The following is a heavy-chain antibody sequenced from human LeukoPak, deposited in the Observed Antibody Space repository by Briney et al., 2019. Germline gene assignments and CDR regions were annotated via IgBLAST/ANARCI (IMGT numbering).Heavy chain of an antibody. D-gene: IGHD6-13*01. CDR2: IYHSGST. J-gene: IGHJ4*02. V-gene: IGHV4-30-2*01. CDR3: ARVQSAAADYFDY. CDR1: GGSISSGGYS. Sequence: SETLSLTCAVSGGSISSGGYSWSWIRQPPGKGLEWIGYIYHSGSTYYNPSLKSRVTISVDRSKNQFSLKLSSVTAADTAVYYCARVQSAAADYFDYWGQGTLVTVSS.